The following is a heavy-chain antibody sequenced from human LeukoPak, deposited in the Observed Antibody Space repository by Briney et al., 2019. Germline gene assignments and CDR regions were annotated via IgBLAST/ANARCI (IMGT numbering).Heavy chain of an antibody. CDR1: GYTFTSYY. Sequence: GASVKVSCKASGYTFTSYYMHWVRQAPGQGLEWMGTINPSAGSTTYAQKFQGRVTMTRDTSTSTVDMELSSLGSEDTAVYYCARDLTGDPHYYFYYGMDVWGQGTTVTVSS. CDR2: INPSAGST. J-gene: IGHJ6*02. V-gene: IGHV1-46*01. CDR3: ARDLTGDPHYYFYYGMDV. D-gene: IGHD7-27*01.